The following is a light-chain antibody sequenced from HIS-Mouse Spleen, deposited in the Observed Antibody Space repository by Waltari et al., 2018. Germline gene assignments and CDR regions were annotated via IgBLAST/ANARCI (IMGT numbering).Light chain of an antibody. CDR2: WNN. J-gene: IGLJ3*02. CDR3: AAWDDSLSGPV. CDR1: SSNIGSNY. V-gene: IGLV1-47*01. Sequence: QSVLTQPPSASGTPGQRVTISCSGSSSNIGSNYVYWYQQLPGTSPKLLIYWNNQGPSGVPDRFSGSKSGTSASLAISGLRSEDEADYYCAAWDDSLSGPVFGGGTKLTVL.